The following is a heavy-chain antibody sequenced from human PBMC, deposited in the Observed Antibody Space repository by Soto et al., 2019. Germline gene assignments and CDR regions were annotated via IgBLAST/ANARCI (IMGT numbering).Heavy chain of an antibody. J-gene: IGHJ5*01. V-gene: IGHV1-24*01. Sequence: QVQLLQSGAEVKKPGASVKVSCKVSGHNLTELSMHWVRQAPGRGLEWLGGFDPEDGETIFAQKFQGRVTRTEDTSTASTYIALTSLTSEDTAVYYCAAGGTRLLHSPFDSWGQGTLVTISS. D-gene: IGHD1-1*01. CDR2: FDPEDGET. CDR3: AAGGTRLLHSPFDS. CDR1: GHNLTELS.